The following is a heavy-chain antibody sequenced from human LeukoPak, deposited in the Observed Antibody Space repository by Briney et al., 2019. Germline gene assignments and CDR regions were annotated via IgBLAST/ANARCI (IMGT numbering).Heavy chain of an antibody. CDR1: GYTFTSYY. D-gene: IGHD3-22*01. CDR2: INPSGGST. CDR3: ARVSQTPAYYYTSGYYYHGY. Sequence: GASVRVSSKASGYTFTSYYMHWVRQAPGQGLEWMGKINPSGGSTSYAQKFQGRVTMTRDTSINTAYMELSNLRSEDTAVYYCARVSQTPAYYYTSGYYYHGYWGQGTRVTVSS. V-gene: IGHV1-46*01. J-gene: IGHJ4*02.